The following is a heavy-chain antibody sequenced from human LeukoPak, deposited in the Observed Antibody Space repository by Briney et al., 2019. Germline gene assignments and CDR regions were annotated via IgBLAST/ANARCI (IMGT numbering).Heavy chain of an antibody. D-gene: IGHD4-23*01. CDR3: ARAGGNLAAFDI. CDR2: IYTSGST. Sequence: PSQTLSLTCTVSGGSLRGGSYYWSWIRRPAGKGLEWIGRIYTSGSTNYNPSLKSRVTISVDTSKNQFSLKMSSVTAADTAGYYCARAGGNLAAFDIWGQGTMVTVSS. J-gene: IGHJ3*02. CDR1: GGSLRGGSYY. V-gene: IGHV4-61*02.